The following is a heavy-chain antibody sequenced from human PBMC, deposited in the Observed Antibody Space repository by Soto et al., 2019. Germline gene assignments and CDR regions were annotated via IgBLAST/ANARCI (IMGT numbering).Heavy chain of an antibody. CDR1: GGTFSSYA. V-gene: IGHV1-69*01. J-gene: IGHJ6*02. Sequence: QVQLVQSGAEVKKPGSSVKVSCKASGGTFSSYAISWVRQAPGQGLEWMGGIIPIFGTANYAQKFQGRVTITADESTSTAYMELSSLRSEDTAVYYCARTSVVAATHYYYGMDVWGQGTTVTVSS. CDR2: IIPIFGTA. CDR3: ARTSVVAATHYYYGMDV. D-gene: IGHD2-15*01.